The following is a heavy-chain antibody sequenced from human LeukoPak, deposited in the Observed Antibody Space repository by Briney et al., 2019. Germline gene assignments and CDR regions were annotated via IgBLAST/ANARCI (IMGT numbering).Heavy chain of an antibody. CDR1: GYTFTTYD. D-gene: IGHD3-16*01. J-gene: IGHJ4*02. CDR2: MNPHSGNT. V-gene: IGHV1-8*01. CDR3: ARDESRSWGLAY. Sequence: ASVKVSCKASGYTFTTYDVSWVRQAPGQGLEWVGWMNPHSGNTGYAHKFQGRVTMTRDTSINTAYMELTSLTSDDTAVYYCARDESRSWGLAYWGQGTLVAVSS.